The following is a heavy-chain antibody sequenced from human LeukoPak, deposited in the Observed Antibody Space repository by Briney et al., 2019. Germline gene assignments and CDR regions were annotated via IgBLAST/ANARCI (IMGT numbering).Heavy chain of an antibody. CDR3: ARRTALEQYFDY. V-gene: IGHV3-48*03. Sequence: GGSLRLSCAASGFRFSSYEMNWVRQAPGKGLEWVSYISRSATTIYYADSVKGRFTISRDNAKNSLYLQMNSMRADDTAVYYCARRTALEQYFDYWGQGTLVTVSS. CDR1: GFRFSSYE. D-gene: IGHD1/OR15-1a*01. J-gene: IGHJ4*02. CDR2: ISRSATTI.